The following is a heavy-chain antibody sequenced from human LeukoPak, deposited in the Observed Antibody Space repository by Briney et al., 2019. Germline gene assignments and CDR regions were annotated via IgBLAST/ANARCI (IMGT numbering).Heavy chain of an antibody. Sequence: GGTLRLSCAAYGFTFSSYGMSWVRQAPGKGLEWVSAISGSGGSTYYADSVKGRFTISRDNSKNTLYLQMNSLRAEDTAVYYCAKDGYYYYNMDVWGKGTTVTISS. CDR1: GFTFSSYG. CDR2: ISGSGGST. V-gene: IGHV3-23*01. J-gene: IGHJ6*03. CDR3: AKDGYYYYNMDV.